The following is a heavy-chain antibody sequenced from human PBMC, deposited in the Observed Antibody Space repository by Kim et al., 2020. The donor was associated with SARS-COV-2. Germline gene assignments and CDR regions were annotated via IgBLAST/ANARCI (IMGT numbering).Heavy chain of an antibody. J-gene: IGHJ6*02. Sequence: LSLTCAASGFTFSSYWMSWVRQAPGKGLEWVANIKQDGSEKYYVDSVKGRFTISRDNAKNSLYVQMNSLRAEETAVYYCARERVYYDSSGYYKGYYYYYGMDVCGQGTTVTVSS. CDR3: ARERVYYDSSGYYKGYYYYYGMDV. D-gene: IGHD3-22*01. CDR1: GFTFSSYW. CDR2: IKQDGSEK. V-gene: IGHV3-7*01.